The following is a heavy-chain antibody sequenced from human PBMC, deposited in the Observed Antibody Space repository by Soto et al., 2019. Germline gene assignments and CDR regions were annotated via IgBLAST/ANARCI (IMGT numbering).Heavy chain of an antibody. CDR2: FDPEDGET. Sequence: ASVKVSCKASGYTFTSYGMNWVRQAPGRGLEWMGGFDPEDGETIYAQKFQGRVTMTEDTSTDTAYMELSSLRSEDTAVYYCATGGSHYYDSSGYWYFQHWGQGTLVTVSS. V-gene: IGHV1-24*01. CDR3: ATGGSHYYDSSGYWYFQH. J-gene: IGHJ1*01. CDR1: GYTFTSYG. D-gene: IGHD3-22*01.